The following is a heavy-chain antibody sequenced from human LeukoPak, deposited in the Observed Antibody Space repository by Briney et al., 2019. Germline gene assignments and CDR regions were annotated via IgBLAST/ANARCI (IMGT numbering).Heavy chain of an antibody. CDR3: ASTIGSAGTQY. CDR2: IKHIGPTT. J-gene: IGHJ4*02. V-gene: IGHV3-11*04. D-gene: IGHD6-13*01. CDR1: GFTFNDYY. Sequence: GGSLRLSCAASGFTFNDYYMTWIRQAPGKGLEWVSTIKHIGPTTYYADSVKGRFTISRDNAKNSLFLQMSSLRADDTAVYYCASTIGSAGTQYWGQGTLVTVSS.